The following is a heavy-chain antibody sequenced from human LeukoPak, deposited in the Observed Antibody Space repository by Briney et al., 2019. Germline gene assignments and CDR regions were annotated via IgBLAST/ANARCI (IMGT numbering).Heavy chain of an antibody. J-gene: IGHJ6*02. CDR3: AKSPANYYYYGMDV. CDR2: ISGSGGST. CDR1: GFTFSSYA. D-gene: IGHD2-2*01. Sequence: PGASLSLSCAASGFTFSSYAMSWVRQAPGKGLEWVSAISGSGGSTYYADSVKGRFTISRDNSKNTLYLQMNSLRAEDTAVYYCAKSPANYYYYGMDVWGQGTTVTVSS. V-gene: IGHV3-23*01.